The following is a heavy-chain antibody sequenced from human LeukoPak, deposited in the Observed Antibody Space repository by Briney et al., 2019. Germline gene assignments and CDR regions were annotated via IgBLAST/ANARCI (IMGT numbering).Heavy chain of an antibody. CDR1: GYTFTNYG. CDR3: ARVPPSAHQLLSSDY. CDR2: ISANNGET. D-gene: IGHD2-2*01. V-gene: IGHV1-18*04. J-gene: IGHJ4*02. Sequence: ASVMVSCKASGYTFTNYGISWVRQAPGQGLEWMAWISANNGETRYAQNLQGRLTMTTDTSTSTAYMELRSLRPDDTAVYDCARVPPSAHQLLSSDYWGQGTQVTVSS.